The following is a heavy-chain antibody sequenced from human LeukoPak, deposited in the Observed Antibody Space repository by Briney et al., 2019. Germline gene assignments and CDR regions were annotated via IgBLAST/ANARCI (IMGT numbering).Heavy chain of an antibody. CDR2: ISYSGGT. J-gene: IGHJ5*02. V-gene: IGHV4-59*08. Sequence: SETLSLTCAVSGGSISSYYWNWIRQPPGKGLEWVGHISYSGGTKYNPSLQSRVTISIDTSKNQFSLNLSSVTAADTAVYYWARRVIKRWNWFPGHWLDPWGQGNLVTVSS. CDR3: ARRVIKRWNWFPGHWLDP. CDR1: GGSISSYY. D-gene: IGHD3-10*01.